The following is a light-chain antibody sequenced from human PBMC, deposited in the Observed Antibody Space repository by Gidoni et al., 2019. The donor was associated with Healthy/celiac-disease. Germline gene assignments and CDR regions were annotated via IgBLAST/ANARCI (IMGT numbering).Light chain of an antibody. V-gene: IGKV3-15*01. J-gene: IGKJ4*01. CDR2: GAS. Sequence: EIVMTQSPATLSVSPGERATLSCRASQSVSSNVDGYQQKPGQAPRLLIYGASTRATGIPARFSGSGSGTEFTLTISSMQSEDFEVYYCQQYNNWPLTFGGGTKVEIK. CDR3: QQYNNWPLT. CDR1: QSVSSN.